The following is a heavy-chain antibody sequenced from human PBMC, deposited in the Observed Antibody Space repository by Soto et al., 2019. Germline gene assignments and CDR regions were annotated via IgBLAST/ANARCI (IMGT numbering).Heavy chain of an antibody. CDR1: GFTFSSYG. V-gene: IGHV3-33*01. D-gene: IGHD3-9*01. CDR2: ILYDGSNK. Sequence: PXGSLRLSCAAAGFTFSSYGMHWVRQAPGRGLDWVAVILYDGSNKYYADSVKGRFTISRDNSKNTLYLQMNSLRAEDTAVYYCAREKPTYYDILTGYYNVNGGFGMDVWGQGTTVTVSS. CDR3: AREKPTYYDILTGYYNVNGGFGMDV. J-gene: IGHJ6*02.